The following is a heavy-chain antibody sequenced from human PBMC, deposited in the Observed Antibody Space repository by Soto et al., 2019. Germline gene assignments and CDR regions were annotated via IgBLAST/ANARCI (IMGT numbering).Heavy chain of an antibody. CDR1: GGSISSYY. J-gene: IGHJ6*02. V-gene: IGHV4-59*01. Sequence: SETLSLTCTVSGGSISSYYWSWIRQPPGKGLEWIGYIYYSGSTNYNPSLKSRVTISVDTSKNQFSLKLSSVTAADTAMYYCAREGFDSSAQKEGYTGSYYGMQVCGQGTTVNDAS. D-gene: IGHD3-16*02. CDR3: AREGFDSSAQKEGYTGSYYGMQV. CDR2: IYYSGST.